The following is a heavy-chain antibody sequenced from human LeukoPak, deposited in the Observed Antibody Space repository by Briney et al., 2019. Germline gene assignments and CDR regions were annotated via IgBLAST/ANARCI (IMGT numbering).Heavy chain of an antibody. V-gene: IGHV1-69*05. CDR1: GYTFTSYA. CDR2: IIPIFGTA. Sequence: GASVKVSCKASGYTFTSYAISWVRQAPGQGLEWMGGIIPIFGTANYAQKFQGRVTITTDESTSTAYMELSSLRSEDTAVYYCAREFAGDYGGNGRAFDIWGQGTMVTVSS. D-gene: IGHD4-23*01. CDR3: AREFAGDYGGNGRAFDI. J-gene: IGHJ3*02.